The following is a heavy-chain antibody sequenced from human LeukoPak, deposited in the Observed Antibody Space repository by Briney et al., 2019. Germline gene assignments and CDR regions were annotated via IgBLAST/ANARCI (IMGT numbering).Heavy chain of an antibody. CDR1: GGSTSSSRYY. CDR3: ARVLEGSSGQHWYFDL. CDR2: IYYGGST. V-gene: IGHV4-39*01. Sequence: SETLSLTCTVSGGSTSSSRYYWGWIRQPQGKGLEWIGSIYYGGSTYYNPSLKSRVTISVDTSNNQFSLKLSSVTAADTAVYYCARVLEGSSGQHWYFDLWGRGTLVTVS. J-gene: IGHJ2*01. D-gene: IGHD6-19*01.